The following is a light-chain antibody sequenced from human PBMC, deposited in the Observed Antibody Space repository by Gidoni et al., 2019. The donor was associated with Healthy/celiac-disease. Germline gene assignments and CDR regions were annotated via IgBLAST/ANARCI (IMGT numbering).Light chain of an antibody. CDR3: AAWDDSLSGWV. V-gene: IGLV1-47*01. Sequence: HSVLTKPPSSSATPGHRVTISCSGSSSNIGSNYVYWYQQLPGTAPKLLIYRNNQRPSGVPDRFSGSKSGTSASLAISGLRSEDEADYYCAAWDDSLSGWVFGGGTKLTVL. J-gene: IGLJ3*02. CDR2: RNN. CDR1: SSNIGSNY.